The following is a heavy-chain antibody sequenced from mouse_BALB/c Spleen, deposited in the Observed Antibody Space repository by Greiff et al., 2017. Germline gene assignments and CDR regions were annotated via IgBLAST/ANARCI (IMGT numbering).Heavy chain of an antibody. CDR1: GYSITSGYY. CDR2: ISYDGSN. Sequence: DVHLVESGPGLVKPSQSLSLTCSVTGYSITSGYYWNWIRQFPGNKLEWMGYISYDGSNNYNPSLKNRISITRDTSKNQFFLKLNSVTTEDTATYYCASGAGGTVCFDYWGQGTTLTVSS. V-gene: IGHV3-6*02. D-gene: IGHD4-1*01. J-gene: IGHJ2*01. CDR3: ASGAGGTVCFDY.